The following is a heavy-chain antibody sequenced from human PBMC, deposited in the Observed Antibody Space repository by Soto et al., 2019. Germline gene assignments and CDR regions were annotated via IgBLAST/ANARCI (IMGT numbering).Heavy chain of an antibody. D-gene: IGHD3-10*01. J-gene: IGHJ6*02. CDR2: VRSKDYGGAT. V-gene: IGHV3-49*03. CDR1: GXIFGDYY. CDR3: ARLSRVGESLPLNYYALDV. Sequence: GSLRLSCTAAGXIFGDYYMNWFRQAPGKGLELVGFVRSKDYGGATLYGASLKGIFAISRDDSRSVAYLQMNSLQSEDTALYYCARLSRVGESLPLNYYALDVWGRGTAATVSS.